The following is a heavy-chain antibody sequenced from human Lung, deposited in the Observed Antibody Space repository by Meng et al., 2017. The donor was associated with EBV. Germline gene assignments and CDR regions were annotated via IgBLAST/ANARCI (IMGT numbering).Heavy chain of an antibody. J-gene: IGHJ2*01. Sequence: QVQLQQSCPGPVKPSPTPSPPLVISGDGASSTSAAWTWIRQSPARGLEWLGRTYYRSKWYNDYAVFVKSRITHNPDTSKYQFSLQLNSVTPEDTAVYYCARGATSVFDLWGRGTLVTVSS. CDR3: ARGATSVFDL. CDR2: TYYRSKWYN. V-gene: IGHV6-1*01. CDR1: GDGASSTSAA.